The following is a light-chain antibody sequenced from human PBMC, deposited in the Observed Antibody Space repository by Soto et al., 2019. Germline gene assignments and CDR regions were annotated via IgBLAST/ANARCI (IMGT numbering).Light chain of an antibody. CDR3: QQYNDRPYT. CDR1: QSVGNK. J-gene: IGKJ2*01. Sequence: VMTQSPATLSVSPGERGTLSCRASQSVGNKVAWYQQKTGQAPRLLIYGGLTSVIGTPARFRGSGSGTEFTLTISSLQSEDLAVYYCQQYNDRPYTFGPGTNLEIK. CDR2: GGL. V-gene: IGKV3-15*01.